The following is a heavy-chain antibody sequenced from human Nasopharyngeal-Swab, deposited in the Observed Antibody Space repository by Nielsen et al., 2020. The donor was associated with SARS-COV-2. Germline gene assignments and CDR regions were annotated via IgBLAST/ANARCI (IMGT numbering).Heavy chain of an antibody. Sequence: GGSLRLSCAASGFTFSSYWMHWVRQAPGKGLVWVSRINSDGSSTSYADSVKGRFTISRDNSKNTLYLQMNSLRVEDTAVYYCAKYRVGISRDFDYWGQGMLVTVSS. CDR3: AKYRVGISRDFDY. V-gene: IGHV3-74*01. CDR1: GFTFSSYW. J-gene: IGHJ4*02. D-gene: IGHD3-3*02. CDR2: INSDGSST.